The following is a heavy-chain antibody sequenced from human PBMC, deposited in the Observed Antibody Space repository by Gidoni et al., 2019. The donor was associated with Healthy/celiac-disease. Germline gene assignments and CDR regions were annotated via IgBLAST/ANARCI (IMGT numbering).Heavy chain of an antibody. CDR2: ISSSSSTI. D-gene: IGHD2-21*01. J-gene: IGHJ4*02. CDR1: GFTFSSYS. CDR3: ARPLGGGIVELDY. Sequence: EVQLVESGGGLVQPGGSLRRSCAASGFTFSSYSMNWVRQAPGKGLGLVSYISSSSSTIYYADSVKGRVTISRDNAKNALYLQMNSLRDEDTAVYYCARPLGGGIVELDYWGQGTLVTVSS. V-gene: IGHV3-48*02.